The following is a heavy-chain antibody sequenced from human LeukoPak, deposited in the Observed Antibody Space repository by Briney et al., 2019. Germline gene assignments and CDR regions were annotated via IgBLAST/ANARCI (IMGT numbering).Heavy chain of an antibody. D-gene: IGHD5-12*01. Sequence: SQTLSLTRAVSGGSISSGGYSWSWIRQPPGKGLEWIGHISYSGSTNYNPSLKSRVTISVDTSKNQFSLKLSSVTAADTAVYYCARGGSGYTLNWFDPWGQGTLVTASS. CDR3: ARGGSGYTLNWFDP. CDR2: ISYSGST. J-gene: IGHJ5*02. CDR1: GGSISSGGYS. V-gene: IGHV4-61*08.